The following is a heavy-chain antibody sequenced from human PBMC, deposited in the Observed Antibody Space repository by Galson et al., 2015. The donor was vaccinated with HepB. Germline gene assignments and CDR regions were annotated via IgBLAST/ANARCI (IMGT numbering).Heavy chain of an antibody. CDR1: GFTFSSYG. D-gene: IGHD1-7*01. CDR3: AKDGRTGTTSFAGYYYYYYMNA. V-gene: IGHV3-30*18. CDR2: ISYDGINK. J-gene: IGHJ6*03. Sequence: SLRLSCAASGFTFSSYGIYWVRQAPGKRLEWVADISYDGINKYYADSVKGRFTISRDNSKNTLYVQMHSLSAEDTAAYYCAKDGRTGTTSFAGYYYYYYMNAWGNGTTVTVSS.